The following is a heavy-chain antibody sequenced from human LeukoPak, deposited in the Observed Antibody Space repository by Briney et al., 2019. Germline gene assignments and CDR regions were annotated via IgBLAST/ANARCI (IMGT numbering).Heavy chain of an antibody. CDR1: GYTFTGHY. V-gene: IGHV1-2*06. CDR3: ARSGGWSWVDH. D-gene: IGHD2-15*01. Sequence: ASVKVSCKASGYTFTGHYIHWVRQAPGQGLGWMGRINCNSGDTNYEQKFQGRVTMTRDTSITTAYMELSGLRSDDTAVFFCARSGGWSWVDHWGQGALVTVSS. J-gene: IGHJ4*02. CDR2: INCNSGDT.